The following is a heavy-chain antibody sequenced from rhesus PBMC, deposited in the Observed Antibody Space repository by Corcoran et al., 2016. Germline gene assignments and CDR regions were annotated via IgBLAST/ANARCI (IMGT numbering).Heavy chain of an antibody. Sequence: EVQLVESGGGLVQPGGSLRLSCAASGFTFSDHYMDWVRQAPGKGLEWVSSISSGSGSTTLYPDAVKGRLTMSRDNDKNTVYLQMNSLRAEDTAVYYCARHPYWGSGYFDYWGQGVLVTVSS. D-gene: IGHD3-34*01. CDR2: ISSGSGSTT. CDR1: GFTFSDHY. CDR3: ARHPYWGSGYFDY. J-gene: IGHJ4*01. V-gene: IGHV3-110*02.